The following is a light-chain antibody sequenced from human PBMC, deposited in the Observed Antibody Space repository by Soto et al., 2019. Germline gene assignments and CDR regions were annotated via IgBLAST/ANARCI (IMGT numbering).Light chain of an antibody. J-gene: IGKJ4*01. CDR3: QQVNGYPFT. Sequence: PLPQSPSFLSASVGATVPLTCRASQAISTSLAWYRPKSGMAPELLVYAASTLHSGVPSRFSGGGSGTDGTLTITGLQPEEGATDSGQQVNGYPFTVGGGPKVDLK. CDR2: AAS. V-gene: IGKV1-9*01. CDR1: QAISTS.